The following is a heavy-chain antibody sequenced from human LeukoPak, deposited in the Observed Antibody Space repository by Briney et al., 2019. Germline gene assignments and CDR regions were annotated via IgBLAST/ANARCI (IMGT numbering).Heavy chain of an antibody. CDR2: IKSKTDGGTT. V-gene: IGHV3-15*01. CDR1: GFTFSNAW. D-gene: IGHD4-17*01. J-gene: IGHJ4*02. Sequence: GGSLRLSCAASGFTFSNAWMSWVRQAPGKGLEWVGRIKSKTDGGTTDYAAPVKGRFTIPRDDSKNTLYLQMNSLKTEDTAVYYCTTEESDYGGFDYWGQGTLVTVSS. CDR3: TTEESDYGGFDY.